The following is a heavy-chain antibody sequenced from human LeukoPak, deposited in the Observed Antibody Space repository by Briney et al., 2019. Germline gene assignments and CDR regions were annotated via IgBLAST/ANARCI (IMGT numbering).Heavy chain of an antibody. CDR2: SFYSGST. CDR1: GGSISDSF. V-gene: IGHV4-59*12. J-gene: IGHJ3*02. CDR3: ARDGDFGDTDAFDI. D-gene: IGHD2-21*01. Sequence: PSETLSLTCTVSGGSISDSFWSWIRQPPGKGLEWIGYSFYSGSTNYSPSLKSRVTISPDTSKNQFSLKLSSVTAADTAVYYCARDGDFGDTDAFDIWGQGTMVTVSS.